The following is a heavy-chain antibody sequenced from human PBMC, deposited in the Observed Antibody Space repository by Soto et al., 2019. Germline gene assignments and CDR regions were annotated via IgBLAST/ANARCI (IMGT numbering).Heavy chain of an antibody. CDR2: INPSGGST. V-gene: IGHV1-46*01. Sequence: GASVKGSCKARWNTLTKYYMNSGRPAPGQGLEWMGIINPSGGSTSYAQKFQGRVTMTRDTSTSTVYMELSSLRSEDTAVYYCAREVIGNYYGMDVWGQGTTVTVSS. CDR1: WNTLTKYY. J-gene: IGHJ6*02. CDR3: AREVIGNYYGMDV. D-gene: IGHD4-4*01.